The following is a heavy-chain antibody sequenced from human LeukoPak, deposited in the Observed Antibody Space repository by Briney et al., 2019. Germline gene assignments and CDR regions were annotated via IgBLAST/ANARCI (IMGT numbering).Heavy chain of an antibody. D-gene: IGHD5-12*01. CDR1: GGSFSGYY. CDR3: AKNRGLRPPFDY. V-gene: IGHV4-34*01. J-gene: IGHJ4*02. Sequence: PSETLSLTCAVYGGSFSGYYWSWIRQPPGKGLEWIGEINHSGSTNYNPSLKSRVTISVDTSKNQFSLKLSSVTAADTAVYYCAKNRGLRPPFDYGGRGTLVTVSS. CDR2: INHSGST.